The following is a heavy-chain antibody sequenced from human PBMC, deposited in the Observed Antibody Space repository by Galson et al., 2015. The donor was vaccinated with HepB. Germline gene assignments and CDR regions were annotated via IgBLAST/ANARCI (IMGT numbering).Heavy chain of an antibody. Sequence: SLRLSCAASGFTFSSYAMSWVRQAPGKGLEWVSAISGSGGSTYYADSVKGRFTISRDNSRSTLYLQMNSLRAEDTAVYYCAKDHSGGIPYYFDYWGQGTLVTVSS. J-gene: IGHJ4*02. D-gene: IGHD3-10*01. V-gene: IGHV3-23*01. CDR3: AKDHSGGIPYYFDY. CDR2: ISGSGGST. CDR1: GFTFSSYA.